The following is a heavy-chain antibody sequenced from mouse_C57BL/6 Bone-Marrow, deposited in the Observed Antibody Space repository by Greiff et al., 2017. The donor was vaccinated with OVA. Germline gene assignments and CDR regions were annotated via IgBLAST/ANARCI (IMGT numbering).Heavy chain of an antibody. V-gene: IGHV1-52*01. J-gene: IGHJ4*01. CDR2: IDPSDSET. Sequence: VQLQQPGAELVKPGSSVKLSCKASGYTFTSYWMHWVKQRPIQGLEWIGNIDPSDSETNYNQKFKDKATLTVDQSSSTAYMQLSSLTSEDSAVYYGARARRLLPYAMDYWGQGTSVTVSS. D-gene: IGHD2-3*01. CDR3: ARARRLLPYAMDY. CDR1: GYTFTSYW.